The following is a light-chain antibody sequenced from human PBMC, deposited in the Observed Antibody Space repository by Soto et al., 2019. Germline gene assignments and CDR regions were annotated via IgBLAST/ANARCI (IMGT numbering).Light chain of an antibody. CDR3: QQSYSTPRT. CDR1: QSISSY. J-gene: IGKJ1*01. CDR2: AAS. Sequence: IQMTQSPSSLSASVGDRVTITCRASQSISSYLNWYQQKPGKAPKLLIYAASSLQSGVPSRVSGRGSGTDFTLTISSLQPEDVATNYWQQSYSTPRTFGQGTKVEIK. V-gene: IGKV1-39*01.